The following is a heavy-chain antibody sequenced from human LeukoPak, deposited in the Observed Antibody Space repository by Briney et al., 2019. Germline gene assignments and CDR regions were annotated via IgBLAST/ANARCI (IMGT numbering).Heavy chain of an antibody. Sequence: GGSLRLSCAASGFTFSSYWMSWVRQAPGKGLEWVANIKQDGSEKYYVDSVKGQFTISRDNAKNSLYLQMNSLRAEDTAVYYCARDIRRGYYYDSSGYYFSYWGQGTLVTVSS. J-gene: IGHJ4*02. V-gene: IGHV3-7*01. CDR3: ARDIRRGYYYDSSGYYFSY. D-gene: IGHD3-22*01. CDR2: IKQDGSEK. CDR1: GFTFSSYW.